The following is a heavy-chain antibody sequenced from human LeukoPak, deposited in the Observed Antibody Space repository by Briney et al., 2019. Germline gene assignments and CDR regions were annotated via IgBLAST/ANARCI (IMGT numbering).Heavy chain of an antibody. Sequence: PSETLSLTCTVSGGSISSYYWSWIRQPAGKGLEWIGRIYTSGSTNYNPSLKSRVTMSVDTSKNQFSLKLSSVTAADTAVYYCARVIAAAPLWWFDPWGQGTLVTVSS. V-gene: IGHV4-4*07. J-gene: IGHJ5*02. CDR3: ARVIAAAPLWWFDP. D-gene: IGHD6-13*01. CDR1: GGSISSYY. CDR2: IYTSGST.